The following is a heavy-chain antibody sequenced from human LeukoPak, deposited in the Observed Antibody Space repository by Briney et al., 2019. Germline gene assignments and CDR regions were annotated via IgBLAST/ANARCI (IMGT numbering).Heavy chain of an antibody. CDR2: IKSNNDGGTT. J-gene: IGHJ4*02. D-gene: IGHD2-21*01. CDR1: GFIFKEAC. CDR3: TPVMVEDRGF. V-gene: IGHV3-15*01. Sequence: GGSLRLSCAASGFIFKEACMNWVRQAPGKGPEWVGRIKSNNDGGTTDYASPVEGRFIIARDDSKNTIYLQMNRLIIDDTAIYYCTPVMVEDRGFWGQGTLVTVSS.